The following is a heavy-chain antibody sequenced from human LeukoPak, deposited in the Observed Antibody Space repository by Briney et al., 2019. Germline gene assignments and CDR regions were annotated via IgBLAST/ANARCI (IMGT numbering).Heavy chain of an antibody. CDR2: IYYSGST. J-gene: IGHJ4*02. D-gene: IGHD3-22*01. Sequence: SETLSLTCTVSGGSISSHYWSWIRQPPGKGLEWIGYIYYSGSTNYNPSLKSRVTISVDTSKNQFSLKLSSVTAADTAVYYCARSDSSGYYGPWGYWGRGTLVTVSS. CDR3: ARSDSSGYYGPWGY. V-gene: IGHV4-59*11. CDR1: GGSISSHY.